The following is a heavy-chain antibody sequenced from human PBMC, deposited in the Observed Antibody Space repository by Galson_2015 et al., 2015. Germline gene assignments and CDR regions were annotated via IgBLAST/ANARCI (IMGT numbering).Heavy chain of an antibody. Sequence: SVKVSCKASGGTFSSYPISWVRQAPGQGLEWMGRIIPILGIANYAQKFQGRVTITADKSTSTAYMELSSLRSEDTAVYYCARDDIYYDYVWVSYSTTGYGMDVWGQGTTVTVSS. V-gene: IGHV1-69*04. CDR3: ARDDIYYDYVWVSYSTTGYGMDV. CDR1: GGTFSSYP. J-gene: IGHJ6*02. CDR2: IIPILGIA. D-gene: IGHD3-16*01.